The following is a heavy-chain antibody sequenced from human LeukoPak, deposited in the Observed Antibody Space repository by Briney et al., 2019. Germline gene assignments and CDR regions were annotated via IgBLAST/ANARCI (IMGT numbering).Heavy chain of an antibody. CDR2: IYHSGST. J-gene: IGHJ4*02. D-gene: IGHD6-13*01. CDR3: ARNGGDSSSRPYSPDY. CDR1: GGSISSSNW. Sequence: SETLSLTCAVSGGSISSSNWWSWVRQPPGKGLEWIGEIYHSGSTNYNPSLKSRVTISVDKSKNQFSLKLSSVTAADTAVYYCARNGGDSSSRPYSPDYWGQGTLVTVSS. V-gene: IGHV4-4*02.